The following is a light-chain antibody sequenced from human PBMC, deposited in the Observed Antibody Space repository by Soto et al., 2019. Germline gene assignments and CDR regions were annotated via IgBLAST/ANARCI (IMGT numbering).Light chain of an antibody. V-gene: IGLV2-14*03. CDR2: DVS. Sequence: QSALTQPASVSGSPGQSITISCTGTSSDVGGYNYVSWYQHHPGKAPKLIIYDVSNRPSGVSIRFSGSKSDNTASLTISGLQPEXEADYHCSSYTTSNTRQIVFGTGTKVTVL. CDR3: SSYTTSNTRQIV. J-gene: IGLJ1*01. CDR1: SSDVGGYNY.